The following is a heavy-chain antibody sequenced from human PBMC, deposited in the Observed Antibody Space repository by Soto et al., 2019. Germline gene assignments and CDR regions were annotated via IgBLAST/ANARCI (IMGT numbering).Heavy chain of an antibody. CDR1: GGSISTYY. CDR3: ARDSRCVNGACGNVFDI. D-gene: IGHD2-8*01. V-gene: IGHV4-59*12. J-gene: IGHJ3*02. Sequence: QVQLQESGPGLVTPSETLSLTCTVSGGSISTYYWTWIRQSLEKGLEWLGNIYYSGSTNYSPSLNSLLTISLDTSKNQFSVKLRSVTAADTAVYYCARDSRCVNGACGNVFDIWGRGTKVTVSS. CDR2: IYYSGST.